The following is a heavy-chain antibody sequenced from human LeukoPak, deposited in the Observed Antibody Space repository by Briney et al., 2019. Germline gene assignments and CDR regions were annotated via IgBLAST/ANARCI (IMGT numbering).Heavy chain of an antibody. V-gene: IGHV3-9*01. J-gene: IGHJ4*02. Sequence: PGGSLRLSCAAPGFTFDDYAMHWVRQAPGKGLEWVSGISWNSGSIGYADSVKGRFTISRDNAKNSLYLQMNSLRAEDTALYYCAKAYSSSWYETIDYWGQGTLVTVSS. D-gene: IGHD6-13*01. CDR1: GFTFDDYA. CDR3: AKAYSSSWYETIDY. CDR2: ISWNSGSI.